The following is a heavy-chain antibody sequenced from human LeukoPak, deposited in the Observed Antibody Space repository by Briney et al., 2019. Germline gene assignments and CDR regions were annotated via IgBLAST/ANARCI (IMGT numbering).Heavy chain of an antibody. Sequence: GSLRLSCAASGFTFDVYGMSWVRQAPGKGLEWVSGINWNGGSTGYADSVKGRFTISRDNAKNSLYLQMNSLRAEDTALYYCARGTLKAAATDFDYWGQGTLVTVSS. J-gene: IGHJ4*02. CDR3: ARGTLKAAATDFDY. D-gene: IGHD6-13*01. V-gene: IGHV3-20*04. CDR2: INWNGGST. CDR1: GFTFDVYG.